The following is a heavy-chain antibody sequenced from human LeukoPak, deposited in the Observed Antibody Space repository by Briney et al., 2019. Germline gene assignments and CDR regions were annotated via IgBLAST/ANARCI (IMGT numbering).Heavy chain of an antibody. D-gene: IGHD5-12*01. CDR1: GFTFSSYS. V-gene: IGHV3-21*01. CDR3: AGEYSGYTSGPHGDDAFDI. Sequence: GGSLRLSCAASGFTFSSYSMNWVREAPGEGLEWASSISSSSSYIYYADSVKGRFTISRDNAKNSLYLQMNSLRAEDTAVYYCAGEYSGYTSGPHGDDAFDIWGQGTMVTVSS. CDR2: ISSSSSYI. J-gene: IGHJ3*02.